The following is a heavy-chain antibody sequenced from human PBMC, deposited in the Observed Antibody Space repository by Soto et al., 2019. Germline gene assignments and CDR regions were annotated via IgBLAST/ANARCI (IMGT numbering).Heavy chain of an antibody. D-gene: IGHD2-21*02. J-gene: IGHJ4*02. CDR3: ARQGTCGGDCYPSMYYFDH. V-gene: IGHV4-39*01. CDR1: GGSISSSSYY. CDR2: IYYSGST. Sequence: SETLSLTCTVSGGSISSSSYYWGWIRQPPGKGLEWIGSIYYSGSTYYNPSLKSRVTISVDTSKNQFSLKLSSVTAADTAVYYCARQGTCGGDCYPSMYYFDHWGQGTLVTVSS.